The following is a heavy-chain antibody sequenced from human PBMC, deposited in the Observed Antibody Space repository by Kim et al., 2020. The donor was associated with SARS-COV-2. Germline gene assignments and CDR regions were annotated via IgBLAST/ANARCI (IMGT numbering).Heavy chain of an antibody. D-gene: IGHD2-8*02. Sequence: GGSLRLSCAASGFTFSSYAMSWVRQAPGKGLEWVSAISGSGGSTYYADSVKGRFTISRDNSKNTLYLQMNSLRAEDTAVYYCAKVRARLLGYYYYGMDVWVQGTPVTVSS. V-gene: IGHV3-23*01. CDR3: AKVRARLLGYYYYGMDV. CDR1: GFTFSSYA. J-gene: IGHJ6*02. CDR2: ISGSGGST.